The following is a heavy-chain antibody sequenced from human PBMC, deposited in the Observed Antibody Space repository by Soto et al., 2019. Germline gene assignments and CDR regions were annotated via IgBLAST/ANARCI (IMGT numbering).Heavy chain of an antibody. D-gene: IGHD3-10*01. CDR3: ARVRYYYGSGSYYRSYYMDV. Sequence: ASETLSLTCTVSGGSISSYYWSWIRQPPGKGLEWIGYIYYSGSTNYNPSLKSRVTISVDTSKNQFSLKLSSVTAADTAVYYCARVRYYYGSGSYYRSYYMDVWGKGTTVTVSS. J-gene: IGHJ6*03. V-gene: IGHV4-59*01. CDR1: GGSISSYY. CDR2: IYYSGST.